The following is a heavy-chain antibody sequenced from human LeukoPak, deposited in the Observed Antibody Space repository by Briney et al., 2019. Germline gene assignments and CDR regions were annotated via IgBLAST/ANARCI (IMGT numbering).Heavy chain of an antibody. V-gene: IGHV1-69*01. CDR1: GGTFSSYA. D-gene: IGHD5-18*01. CDR3: ARGIIQLWSKLDY. J-gene: IGHJ4*02. CDR2: TIPIFGTA. Sequence: SVKVSCKASGGTFSSYAISWVRQAPGQGLEWMGGTIPIFGTANYAQKFQGRVTITADESTSTAYMELSSLRSEDTAVYYCARGIIQLWSKLDYWGQGTLVTVSS.